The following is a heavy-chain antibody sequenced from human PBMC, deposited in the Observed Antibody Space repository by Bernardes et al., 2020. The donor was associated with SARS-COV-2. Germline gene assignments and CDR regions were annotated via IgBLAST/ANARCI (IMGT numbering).Heavy chain of an antibody. D-gene: IGHD5-18*01. Sequence: GGSLIPSCAASGFTFSKYWMTWVRQAPGKGLEWVANIKQDGSEKVYVDSVKGRFTISRDNAENSLYLQMNSLRVEDTAVYYCARDNTFMNDFWGQGTLVTVSS. V-gene: IGHV3-7*01. CDR3: ARDNTFMNDF. J-gene: IGHJ4*02. CDR1: GFTFSKYW. CDR2: IKQDGSEK.